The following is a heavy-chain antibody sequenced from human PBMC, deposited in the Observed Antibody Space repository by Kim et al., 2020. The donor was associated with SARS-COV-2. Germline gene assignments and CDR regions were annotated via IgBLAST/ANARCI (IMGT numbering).Heavy chain of an antibody. D-gene: IGHD2-2*01. CDR2: INHSGST. Sequence: SETLSLTCAVYGGSFNGYYWSWIRQPPGKGLEWIGEINHSGSTNSNPSLKRRVTISVDTSKNQFSLKLSSVTAADTAVYYCSREVPNIVVVPAASSGPIDSWGQGTLVTVSS. J-gene: IGHJ4*02. CDR3: SREVPNIVVVPAASSGPIDS. CDR1: GGSFNGYY. V-gene: IGHV4-34*01.